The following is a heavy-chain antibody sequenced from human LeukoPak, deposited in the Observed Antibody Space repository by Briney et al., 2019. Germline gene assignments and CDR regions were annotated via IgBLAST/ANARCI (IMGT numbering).Heavy chain of an antibody. Sequence: PGGSLRLSCAASGFTFSDYYMSWIRQAPGKGLEWVSYISSSGSTIYYADSVKGRFTISRDNAKNSLYLQMNSLRAEDTAVYYCARGSFSGDGNYYYYYMDVWGKGTTVTVSS. CDR3: ARGSFSGDGNYYYYYMDV. CDR1: GFTFSDYY. V-gene: IGHV3-11*04. CDR2: ISSSGSTI. J-gene: IGHJ6*03. D-gene: IGHD3-10*01.